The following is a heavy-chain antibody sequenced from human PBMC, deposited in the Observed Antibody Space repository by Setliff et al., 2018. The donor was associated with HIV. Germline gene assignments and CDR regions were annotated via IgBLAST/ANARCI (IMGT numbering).Heavy chain of an antibody. V-gene: IGHV1-46*01. D-gene: IGHD3-3*01. Sequence: ASVKVSCKASGYTFTSYYMHWVRQAPGQGLEWMGIINPSGGSTSYAQKFQGRVTMTRDTSTSTVYMELSSLRSEDTAVYFCARPWGGLVQTANYFDSWGQGTLVTVSS. CDR2: INPSGGST. CDR1: GYTFTSYY. J-gene: IGHJ4*02. CDR3: ARPWGGLVQTANYFDS.